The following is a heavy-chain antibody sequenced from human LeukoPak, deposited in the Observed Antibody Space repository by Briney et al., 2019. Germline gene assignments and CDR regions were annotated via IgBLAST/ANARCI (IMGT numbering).Heavy chain of an antibody. CDR1: GFTFTSSA. CDR3: ASVLYCGADCYSGRYFFDY. V-gene: IGHV1-58*01. D-gene: IGHD2-21*02. Sequence: SVKVSCKASGFTFTSSAVQWVRQARGQRLEWIGWIVVGSGNTNYAQKFQGRVTMTRDTSTSTVYMELSSLRSEDTAVYYCASVLYCGADCYSGRYFFDYWGQGTLVTVSS. CDR2: IVVGSGNT. J-gene: IGHJ4*02.